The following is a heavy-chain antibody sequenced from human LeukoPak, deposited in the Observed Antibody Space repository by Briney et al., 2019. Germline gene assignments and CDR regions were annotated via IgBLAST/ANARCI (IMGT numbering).Heavy chain of an antibody. CDR1: GGSISSSSYY. D-gene: IGHD3-10*01. Sequence: PSETLSLTCTVSGGSISSSSYYWGWHRQPPGMGLEWIGSIYYSGSTYYNPSLKSRVTISVDTSKNQFALKLSSVTAADTAVYYCARVWFGELLLDYWGQGTLVTVSS. V-gene: IGHV4-39*06. CDR2: IYYSGST. J-gene: IGHJ4*02. CDR3: ARVWFGELLLDY.